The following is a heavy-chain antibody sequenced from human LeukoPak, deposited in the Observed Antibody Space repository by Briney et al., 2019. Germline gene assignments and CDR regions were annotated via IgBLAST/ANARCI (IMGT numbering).Heavy chain of an antibody. J-gene: IGHJ6*03. Sequence: GGSLRLSCAASGFTFSSYAMSWVRQAPGKGLEWVSAISGSGDFAYYADSVKGRFTISRDNSKNTLYLQMNSLRAEDTAVYYCARAAYSSSWPNYYFYYYMDVWGKGTTVTVSS. CDR1: GFTFSSYA. CDR3: ARAAYSSSWPNYYFYYYMDV. D-gene: IGHD6-13*01. CDR2: ISGSGDFA. V-gene: IGHV3-23*01.